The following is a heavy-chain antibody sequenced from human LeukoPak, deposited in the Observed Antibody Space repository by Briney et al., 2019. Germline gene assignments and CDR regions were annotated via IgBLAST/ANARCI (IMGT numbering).Heavy chain of an antibody. CDR3: ARGESYSFDY. CDR2: TYHRSKWYN. CDR1: GDSVSSNSAA. D-gene: IGHD1-26*01. J-gene: IGHJ4*02. V-gene: IGHV6-1*01. Sequence: SQTLSLTCAISGDSVSSNSAAWNSIRQSPSRGLEWLGSTYHRSKWYNDYALSVESRISVNPDTPKNQFFLQLNSVTPEDTAVYYCARGESYSFDYWGQGTLVTVSS.